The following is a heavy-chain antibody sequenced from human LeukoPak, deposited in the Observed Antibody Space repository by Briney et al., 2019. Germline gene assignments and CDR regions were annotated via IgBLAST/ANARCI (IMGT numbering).Heavy chain of an antibody. J-gene: IGHJ4*02. D-gene: IGHD6-13*01. Sequence: SETLSLTCTVSGGSISSGSYYWSWIRQPAGKGLEWIGRIYTSGSTNYNPSLKSRVTISVDTSKNQFSLKLSSVTAADTAVYYCARAGGSSSWYTTLFDYWGQGTLVTVSS. CDR2: IYTSGST. CDR1: GGSISSGSYY. V-gene: IGHV4-61*02. CDR3: ARAGGSSSWYTTLFDY.